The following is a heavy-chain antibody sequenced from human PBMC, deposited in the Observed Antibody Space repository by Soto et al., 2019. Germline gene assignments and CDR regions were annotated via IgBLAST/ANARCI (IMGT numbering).Heavy chain of an antibody. CDR2: ISSSSSTI. Sequence: GGSLRLSCAASVFTFGSYSMNWVRQAPGKGLEWVSYISSSSSTIYYADSVKGRFTISRDNAKNSLYLQMNSLRDEDTAVYYCARAPLYYDSSGPTYDYWGQGTLVTVSS. CDR3: ARAPLYYDSSGPTYDY. V-gene: IGHV3-48*02. CDR1: VFTFGSYS. J-gene: IGHJ4*02. D-gene: IGHD3-22*01.